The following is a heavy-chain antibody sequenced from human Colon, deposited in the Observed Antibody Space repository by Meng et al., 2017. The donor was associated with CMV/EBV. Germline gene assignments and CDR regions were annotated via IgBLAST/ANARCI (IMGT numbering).Heavy chain of an antibody. CDR3: VKFAGWGSGHYYFDY. CDR1: GFSFSNYA. CDR2: TRGDGRRT. V-gene: IGHV3-23*01. D-gene: IGHD6-19*01. J-gene: IGHJ4*02. Sequence: GESLKISCAASGFSFSNYAMSWVRQAPGKTLEWVSFTRGDGRRTESAESVKGRFTISRDNSKNILYLQMNSLRAEDTAIYYCVKFAGWGSGHYYFDYWGQGTLVTVSS.